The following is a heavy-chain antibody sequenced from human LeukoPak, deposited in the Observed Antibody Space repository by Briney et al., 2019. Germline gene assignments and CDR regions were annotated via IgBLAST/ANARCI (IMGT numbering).Heavy chain of an antibody. J-gene: IGHJ1*01. D-gene: IGHD6-19*01. CDR3: ARDEISGGWYNH. V-gene: IGHV1-18*04. Sequence: GASVKVSCKASAYTFTSRGFSWVRQAPGQGLEWMGWINADKGNTNYAQKLQGRVTMTTDTSTSTAYMELRSLRSDDTAVYYCARDEISGGWYNHWGQGTLVTVSS. CDR1: AYTFTSRG. CDR2: INADKGNT.